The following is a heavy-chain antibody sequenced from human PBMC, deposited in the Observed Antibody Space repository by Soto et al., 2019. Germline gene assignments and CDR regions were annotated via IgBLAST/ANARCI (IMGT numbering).Heavy chain of an antibody. V-gene: IGHV5-51*01. CDR2: IYPGDSDT. J-gene: IGHJ6*03. D-gene: IGHD2-2*01. CDR1: GYSFTSYW. CDR3: ARLGKEQYHSYYYYYMGV. Sequence: PGESLKISCKGSGYSFTSYWIGWVRQMPGKGLEWMGIIYPGDSDTRYSPSFQGQVTISADKSISTAYLQWSSLKASDTAMYYCARLGKEQYHSYYYYYMGVWGKGTTVTVSS.